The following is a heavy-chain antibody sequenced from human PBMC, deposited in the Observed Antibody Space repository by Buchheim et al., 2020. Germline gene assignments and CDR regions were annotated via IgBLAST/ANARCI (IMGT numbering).Heavy chain of an antibody. CDR1: GGSIDSRNYY. CDR3: ARDPYYYDNSGYKYFFDY. D-gene: IGHD3-22*01. J-gene: IGHJ4*02. V-gene: IGHV4-39*07. CDR2: ICSTGTT. Sequence: QLQLQESGPGLVKPSETSSLTCTVSGGSIDSRNYYWGWIRQPPGEGLEWIGTICSTGTTYYNPSLKSRVTISVDTSKNQFSLKLSSVTAADTAVYYCARDPYYYDNSGYKYFFDYWGQGIL.